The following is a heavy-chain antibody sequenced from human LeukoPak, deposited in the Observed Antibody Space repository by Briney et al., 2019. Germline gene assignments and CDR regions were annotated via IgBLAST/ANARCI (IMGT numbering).Heavy chain of an antibody. CDR3: ARDSTTVTTWGNYYYGMDV. V-gene: IGHV4-59*01. CDR2: IYYSGST. D-gene: IGHD4-17*01. Sequence: SETLSLTCTVSGGSISSYYWSWIRQPPGKGLEWIGYIYYSGSTNHNPSLKSRVTISVDTSKNQFSLKLSSVTAADTAVYYCARDSTTVTTWGNYYYGMDVWGQGTTVTVSS. CDR1: GGSISSYY. J-gene: IGHJ6*02.